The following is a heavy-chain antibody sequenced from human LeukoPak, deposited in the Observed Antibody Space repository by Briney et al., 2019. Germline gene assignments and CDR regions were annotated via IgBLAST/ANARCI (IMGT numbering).Heavy chain of an antibody. CDR1: GGSISSGSYY. V-gene: IGHV4-61*02. D-gene: IGHD1-14*01. CDR3: ARSGRRWYFDL. CDR2: IYTSGST. Sequence: SETLSLTCTVSGGSISSGSYYWSWIRQPAGKGLEWIGRIYTSGSTNYNPSLKSRVTISVDTSKNQFSLKLSSVTAADTAVYYCARSGRRWYFDLWGRGTLVTVSS. J-gene: IGHJ2*01.